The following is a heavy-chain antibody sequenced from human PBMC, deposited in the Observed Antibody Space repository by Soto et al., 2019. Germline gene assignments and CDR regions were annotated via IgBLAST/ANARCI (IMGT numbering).Heavy chain of an antibody. D-gene: IGHD3-22*01. Sequence: QVQLQESGPGLVKPSQTLSLTCTVSGGSISSGGYYWSWIRQHPGKGLEWIGYIYYSGSTYYNPYLKSRVTISVDTSKNQFSLKLSSVTAADTAVYYCATGYYDSSWGAFDIWGQGTMLTVSS. J-gene: IGHJ3*02. CDR1: GGSISSGGYY. V-gene: IGHV4-31*03. CDR3: ATGYYDSSWGAFDI. CDR2: IYYSGST.